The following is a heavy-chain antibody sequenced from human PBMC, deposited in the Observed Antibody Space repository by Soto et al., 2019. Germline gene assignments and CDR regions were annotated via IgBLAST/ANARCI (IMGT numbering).Heavy chain of an antibody. CDR1: GGSFSGYY. Sequence: PSETLSLTCAVYGGSFSGYYWSWIRQPPGKGLEWIGEINHSGSTNYNPSLKSRVTISVDTSKNQFSLKLSSVTAADTAVYYCARFGSGTTVINWFDPWGQGTLVTVSS. CDR2: INHSGST. J-gene: IGHJ5*02. V-gene: IGHV4-34*01. D-gene: IGHD4-4*01. CDR3: ARFGSGTTVINWFDP.